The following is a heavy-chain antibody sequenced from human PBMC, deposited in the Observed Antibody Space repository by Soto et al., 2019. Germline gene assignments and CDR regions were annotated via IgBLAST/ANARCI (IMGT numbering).Heavy chain of an antibody. D-gene: IGHD3-10*01. CDR3: AKSLSYGSGSYYPFDP. J-gene: IGHJ5*02. CDR2: ISGSGGST. V-gene: IGHV3-23*01. CDR1: GFTFSSYA. Sequence: GGSLRLSCAASGFTFSSYAMSWVRQAPGKGLEWVSAISGSGGSTYYADSVKGRFTISRDNSKNTLYLQMNSLRAEDTAVYYCAKSLSYGSGSYYPFDPWGQGTLVTVSS.